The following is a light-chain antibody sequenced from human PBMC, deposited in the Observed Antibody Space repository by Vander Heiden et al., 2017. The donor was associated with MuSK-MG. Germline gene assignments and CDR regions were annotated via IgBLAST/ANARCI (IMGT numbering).Light chain of an antibody. J-gene: IGKJ1*01. CDR1: QSVSSY. CDR2: AAS. Sequence: EIVLTQSPATLSLSPGERATLSCRASQSVSSYLAWYQQKPGQAPRLLIYAASNTATGIRDRFSGSGSGTDFTLTTRSLEPEDFAGCYGQQQETFGQGTKLEIK. CDR3: QQQET. V-gene: IGKV3-11*01.